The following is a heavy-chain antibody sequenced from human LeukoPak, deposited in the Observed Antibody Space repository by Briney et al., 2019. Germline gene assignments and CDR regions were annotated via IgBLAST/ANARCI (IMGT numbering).Heavy chain of an antibody. J-gene: IGHJ6*03. CDR2: INPSGGST. Sequence: ASVKVSCKASGYTFTSYYMHWVRQAPGQGLEWMGIINPSGGSTSYAQKLQGRVTMTRDMSTSTVHMEMNSLRSEDTAVYYCARGGIVVVPAATYYMDVWGKGTTVTVSS. D-gene: IGHD2-2*01. CDR3: ARGGIVVVPAATYYMDV. V-gene: IGHV1-46*04. CDR1: GYTFTSYY.